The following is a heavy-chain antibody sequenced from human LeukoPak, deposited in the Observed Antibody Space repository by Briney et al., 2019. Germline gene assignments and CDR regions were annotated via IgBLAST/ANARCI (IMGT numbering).Heavy chain of an antibody. D-gene: IGHD6-19*01. J-gene: IGHJ4*02. CDR2: ISESASKT. Sequence: GGSLRLSCAASGFTFAGYTMSWVCQAPGKGLEWVSTISESASKTYHAESVKGRFTISRDNSKSTLSLQMNSLGAEDTAVYYCVKDGWDSWGQGTLVTVSS. CDR3: VKDGWDS. CDR1: GFTFAGYT. V-gene: IGHV3-23*01.